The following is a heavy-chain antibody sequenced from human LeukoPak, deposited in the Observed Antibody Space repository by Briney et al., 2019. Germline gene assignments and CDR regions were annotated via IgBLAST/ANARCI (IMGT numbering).Heavy chain of an antibody. D-gene: IGHD3-16*01. CDR3: AREHLRYYYMDV. V-gene: IGHV1-46*01. J-gene: IGHJ6*03. Sequence: ASVKVSCKASGYTFTSYYMHWVRQAPGQGLEWMGIINPSGGSTSYAQKFQGRVTMTRDMSTSTVYMELSSLRSEDTAVYYCAREHLRYYYMDVWGKGTTVTVSS. CDR2: INPSGGST. CDR1: GYTFTSYY.